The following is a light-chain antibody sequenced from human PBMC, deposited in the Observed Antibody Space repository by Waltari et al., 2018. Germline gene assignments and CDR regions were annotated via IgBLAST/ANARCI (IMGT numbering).Light chain of an antibody. J-gene: IGLJ1*01. Sequence: SYVLTQPPSVSVAPGETASVPCVGDNIGSKSVHWYQKKPGQAPMVVIYYDNYRPSGIPERFSGSKSGDTATLTISRVEAGDEADYYCQVWDSSVDRRVFGAGTKVTV. CDR1: NIGSKS. V-gene: IGLV3-21*04. CDR3: QVWDSSVDRRV. CDR2: YDN.